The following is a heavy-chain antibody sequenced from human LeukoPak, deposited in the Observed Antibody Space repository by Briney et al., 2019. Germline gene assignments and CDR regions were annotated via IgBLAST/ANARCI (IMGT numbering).Heavy chain of an antibody. CDR3: ARASTDYDCVWGSSFDY. D-gene: IGHD3-16*01. J-gene: IGHJ4*02. CDR2: ISSSSIYI. CDR1: GFTFSSYA. V-gene: IGHV3-21*01. Sequence: GGSLRLSCAASGFTFSSYAMSWARQAPGKGLEWVSSISSSSIYIYYADSVKGRFTISRDNAKNSLYLQMNSLRAEDTAVYYCARASTDYDCVWGSSFDYWGQGTLVTVSS.